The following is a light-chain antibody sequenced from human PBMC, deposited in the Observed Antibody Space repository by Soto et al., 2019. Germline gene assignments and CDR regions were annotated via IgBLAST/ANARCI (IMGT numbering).Light chain of an antibody. CDR2: AAS. CDR3: QKYNSATLT. J-gene: IGKJ3*01. CDR1: QAISNY. V-gene: IGKV1-27*01. Sequence: DIQMTQSPSSLSASVGDRVTITCLASQAISNYLAWYQQKPGKVPKLLIYAASTLQSGVPSRFSGSGSGTDFTLTISSLQPEDVATYYCQKYNSATLTFGRGTKVDLK.